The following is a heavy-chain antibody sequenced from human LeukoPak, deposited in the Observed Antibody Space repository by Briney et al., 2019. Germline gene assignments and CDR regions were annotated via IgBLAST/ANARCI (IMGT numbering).Heavy chain of an antibody. Sequence: GGSLRLSCAASGFTVSSNYMSWVRQAPGKGLEWVAIISNDGSRKYYAHSVEGRFTISRDNSKNTLYLQMDSLRAEDTAVYYCARDRAWNYFDYWGQGTLVTVSS. CDR3: ARDRAWNYFDY. CDR1: GFTVSSNY. J-gene: IGHJ4*02. CDR2: ISNDGSRK. D-gene: IGHD3-3*01. V-gene: IGHV3-30*03.